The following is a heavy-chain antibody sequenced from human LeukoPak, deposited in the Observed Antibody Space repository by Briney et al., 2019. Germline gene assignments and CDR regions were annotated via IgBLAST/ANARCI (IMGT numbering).Heavy chain of an antibody. J-gene: IGHJ4*02. V-gene: IGHV5-51*01. CDR3: ARRSQPKNSNGYYDY. CDR1: GYSFTTYW. CDR2: IYPGDSDT. D-gene: IGHD3-22*01. Sequence: PGESLKISCQVSGYSFTTYWIGWVRQMPGKGLEWMGIIYPGDSDTTYSPSFQGQVTISADKSISTAYLQWSSLKASDTAVYYCARRSQPKNSNGYYDYWGQGTLVTVSS.